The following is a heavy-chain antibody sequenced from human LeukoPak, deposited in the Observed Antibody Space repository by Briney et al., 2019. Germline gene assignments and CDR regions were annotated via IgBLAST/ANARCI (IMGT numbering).Heavy chain of an antibody. CDR1: GYTFTSYA. J-gene: IGHJ4*02. CDR3: ARDVDIVATLFDY. CDR2: INAGNGNT. D-gene: IGHD5-12*01. Sequence: GASVKVSCKASGYTFTSYAMHWVRQAPGQRLEWMGWINAGNGNTKYSQKFQGRVTITRDTSASTAYMELSSLRSEDTAVYYCARDVDIVATLFDYWGQGTLVTVSS. V-gene: IGHV1-3*01.